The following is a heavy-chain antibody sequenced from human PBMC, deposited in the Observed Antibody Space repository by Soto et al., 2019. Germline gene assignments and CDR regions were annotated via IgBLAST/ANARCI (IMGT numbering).Heavy chain of an antibody. CDR2: TSGSGSTK. J-gene: IGHJ4*02. D-gene: IGHD3-22*01. V-gene: IGHV3-48*03. CDR1: GFTFGSYE. Sequence: GGSLRLSCEASGFTFGSYEMNWVRQAPGKGLEWVSHTSGSGSTKYYADFLKGRFTIYRDNAKNSLYLQMNSLRAEDTAVYYCVRGSRDYYDSSGFEYWGQGTLVTVSS. CDR3: VRGSRDYYDSSGFEY.